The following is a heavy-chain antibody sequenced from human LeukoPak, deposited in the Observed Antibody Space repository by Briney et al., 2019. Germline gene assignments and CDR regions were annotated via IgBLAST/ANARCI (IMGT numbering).Heavy chain of an antibody. CDR3: ATLTGALRGY. D-gene: IGHD3-10*01. J-gene: IGHJ4*02. CDR2: ISYSGST. Sequence: SETLSLTCTVSGGSISSYYWSWIRQPPGKGLEWIGYISYSGSTNYNPSLKSRVTISVDTSRNQFSLKLSSVTAADTAVYYCATLTGALRGYWGQGTLVTVSS. CDR1: GGSISSYY. V-gene: IGHV4-59*01.